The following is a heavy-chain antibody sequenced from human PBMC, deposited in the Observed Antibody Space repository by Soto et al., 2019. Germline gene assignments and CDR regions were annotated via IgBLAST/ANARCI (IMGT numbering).Heavy chain of an antibody. CDR3: ASEYCSGGSCYYYGMDV. D-gene: IGHD2-15*01. J-gene: IGHJ6*02. CDR2: IWYDGSNK. V-gene: IGHV3-33*01. Sequence: QVQLVESGGGVVQPGRSLRLSCAASGFTFSSYGMHWVRQAPGKGLEWVAVIWYDGSNKYYAVSVNGRFTISRDNSKNTLYLQMNSLRAEDTAVYYCASEYCSGGSCYYYGMDVWGRGTTVTVSS. CDR1: GFTFSSYG.